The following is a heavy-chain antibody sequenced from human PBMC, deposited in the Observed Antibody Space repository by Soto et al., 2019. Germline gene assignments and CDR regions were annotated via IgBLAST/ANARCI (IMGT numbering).Heavy chain of an antibody. CDR3: AVGVGQLVKTGIDY. V-gene: IGHV1-69*13. CDR1: GGTFSSYA. J-gene: IGHJ4*02. Sequence: SVKVSCKASGGTFSSYAISWVRQAPGQGLEWMGGIIPIFGTANYAQKFQGRITITADESTSTAYMELSSLRSEDTAVYYCAVGVGQLVKTGIDYWGQGTLVTVSS. D-gene: IGHD6-6*01. CDR2: IIPIFGTA.